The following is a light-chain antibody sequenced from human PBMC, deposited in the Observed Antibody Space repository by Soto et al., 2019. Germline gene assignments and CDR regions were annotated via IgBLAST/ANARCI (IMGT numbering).Light chain of an antibody. CDR1: SSDVGGYNY. Sequence: QSALTQPASVSGSPGQSITISCTGTSSDVGGYNYVSWYQQHPGKAPKLMIYDVSHRPSGISNRFSGFKSGNTASLTISGLQAEDEADYYCSSFTSTITRVFGTGTKLTVL. CDR3: SSFTSTITRV. J-gene: IGLJ1*01. V-gene: IGLV2-14*01. CDR2: DVS.